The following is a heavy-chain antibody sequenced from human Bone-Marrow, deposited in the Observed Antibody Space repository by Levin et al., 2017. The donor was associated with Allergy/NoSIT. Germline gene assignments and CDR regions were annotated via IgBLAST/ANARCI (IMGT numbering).Heavy chain of an antibody. J-gene: IGHJ3*02. V-gene: IGHV3-74*01. CDR2: INSDGSST. Sequence: GGSLRLSCAASGFTFSSYWMHWVRQAPGKGLVWVSRINSDGSSTSYADSVKGRFTISRDNAKNTLYLQMNSLRAEDTAVYYCARTNENADAFDIWGQGTMVTVSS. CDR1: GFTFSSYW. D-gene: IGHD1-1*01. CDR3: ARTNENADAFDI.